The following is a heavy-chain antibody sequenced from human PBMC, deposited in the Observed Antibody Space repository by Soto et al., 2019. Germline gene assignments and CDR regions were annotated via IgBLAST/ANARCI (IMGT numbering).Heavy chain of an antibody. CDR3: AREDGTFDY. Sequence: GGSLRLSCAASGFTFSNAWMNWVRQAPGKGLEWVANSRPDTDDRFHADSVRGRFSISRDNAKKSLFLQMNSLRVEDTAVYYCAREDGTFDYWGQGILVTVSS. CDR2: SRPDTDDR. D-gene: IGHD1-26*01. V-gene: IGHV3-7*04. CDR1: GFTFSNAW. J-gene: IGHJ4*02.